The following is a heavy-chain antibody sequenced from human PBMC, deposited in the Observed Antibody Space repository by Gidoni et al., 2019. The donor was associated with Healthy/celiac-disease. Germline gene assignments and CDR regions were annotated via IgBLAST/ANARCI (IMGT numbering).Heavy chain of an antibody. D-gene: IGHD5-18*01. CDR1: GFTFSSYA. CDR2: IGGSGGST. J-gene: IGHJ3*02. CDR3: AKVGPAPAIWSDAFDI. Sequence: EVQLLESGGGLVQPGGSLRLSCAASGFTFSSYAMSWVRQAPGKGLGWVSAIGGSGGSTYYADSVKGRFTISRDNSKNTLYLQMNSLRAEDTAVYYCAKVGPAPAIWSDAFDIWGQGTMVTVSS. V-gene: IGHV3-23*01.